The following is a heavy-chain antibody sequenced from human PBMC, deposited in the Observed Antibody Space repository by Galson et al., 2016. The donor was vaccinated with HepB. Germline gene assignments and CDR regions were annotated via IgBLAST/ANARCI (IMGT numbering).Heavy chain of an antibody. D-gene: IGHD5-18*01. CDR3: AHRPSTAMEGHLDY. CDR2: IYWDDDK. V-gene: IGHV2-5*02. CDR1: GFSLTTSGVA. Sequence: PALVKPTQTLTLTCTFSGFSLTTSGVAVGWIRQPPGKALEWLALIYWDDDKRYSPSLKSRLTITKGTSKNQVVLTMTNTDPVDTATYYCAHRPSTAMEGHLDYWGQGTLVTVSS. J-gene: IGHJ4*02.